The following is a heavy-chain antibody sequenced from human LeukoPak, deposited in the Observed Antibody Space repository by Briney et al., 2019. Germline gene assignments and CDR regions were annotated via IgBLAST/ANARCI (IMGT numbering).Heavy chain of an antibody. Sequence: GGSLRLSCAASGFTFSSDAMSWVSQAPGKGLGWVSAISGSGGSTYYADSVKGRFTISRDNSKNTLYLQMNSLRAEDTAVYYCAKGNTMIVVVSDYWGQGTLVTVSS. V-gene: IGHV3-23*01. D-gene: IGHD3-22*01. CDR2: ISGSGGST. CDR3: AKGNTMIVVVSDY. J-gene: IGHJ4*02. CDR1: GFTFSSDA.